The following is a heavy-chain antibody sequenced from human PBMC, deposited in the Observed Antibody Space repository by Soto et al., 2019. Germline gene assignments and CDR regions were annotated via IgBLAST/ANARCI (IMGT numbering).Heavy chain of an antibody. CDR2: IKQEGSEK. D-gene: IGHD2-2*01. Sequence: EVQLVESGGGWVQPGGSLRLSCAASGFTFSRYWMSWVRQAPGTGMEWVANIKQEGSEKYYVDAVKGRFTISRDNAKNPLYLQMNSVRAEDTAVYYCARYKVSAAEYYFDYWGEGTMVTVSS. J-gene: IGHJ4*02. CDR3: ARYKVSAAEYYFDY. V-gene: IGHV3-7*01. CDR1: GFTFSRYW.